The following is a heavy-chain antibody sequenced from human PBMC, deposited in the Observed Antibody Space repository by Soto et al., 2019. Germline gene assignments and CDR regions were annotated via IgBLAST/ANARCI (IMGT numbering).Heavy chain of an antibody. J-gene: IGHJ4*02. V-gene: IGHV4-30-4*01. D-gene: IGHD5-12*01. CDR3: ARLYTGYEAFDY. CDR1: GGSINSGDYY. Sequence: KPXETLSLTCRVSGGSINSGDYYWSWIRQSPGKGLEWIGYIYYSGSTYYNPSLKSRSTISIDTSKNQFFLDVDSVTAADTAVYYCARLYTGYEAFDYWGQGTLVTVSS. CDR2: IYYSGST.